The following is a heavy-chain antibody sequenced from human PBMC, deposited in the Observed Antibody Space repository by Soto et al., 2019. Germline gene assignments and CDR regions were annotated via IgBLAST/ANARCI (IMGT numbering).Heavy chain of an antibody. D-gene: IGHD6-19*01. V-gene: IGHV4-4*02. CDR3: ARERYSSGWYDSAFDI. J-gene: IGHJ3*02. CDR1: SGSISSSNW. Sequence: QVQLQESGPGLVKPSGTLSLTCAVSSGSISSSNWWSWVRQPPGKGLEWIGEIYHSGSTNYNPSLKSRVTISVDKSKTQFSLKLSSVTAADTAVYYCARERYSSGWYDSAFDIWGQGTMVTVSS. CDR2: IYHSGST.